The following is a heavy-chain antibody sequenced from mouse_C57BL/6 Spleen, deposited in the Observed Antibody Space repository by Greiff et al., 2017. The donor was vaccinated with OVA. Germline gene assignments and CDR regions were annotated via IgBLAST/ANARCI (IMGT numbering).Heavy chain of an antibody. V-gene: IGHV5-12*01. CDR2: ISNGGGST. Sequence: DVMLVESGGGLVQPGGSLKLSCAASGFTFSDYYMYWVRQTPEKRLEWVAYISNGGGSTYYPDTVKGRFTISRDNAKNTLYLQMSRLKSEDTAMYYCARRFLDYYGSSYRYFDVWGTGTTVTVSS. CDR1: GFTFSDYY. J-gene: IGHJ1*03. D-gene: IGHD1-1*01. CDR3: ARRFLDYYGSSYRYFDV.